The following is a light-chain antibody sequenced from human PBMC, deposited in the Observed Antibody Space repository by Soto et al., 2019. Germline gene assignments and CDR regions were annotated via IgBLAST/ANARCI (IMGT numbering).Light chain of an antibody. Sequence: DIQMTQSLSTLSASVGDRVTITCRASQSISSWLAWYQQKPGKAPKLLIYTASSLESGVPSRFSGSGSGTEFTLTISSLQPDDFATYYCQQYDKYAWTFGQGTKVDIK. CDR3: QQYDKYAWT. CDR2: TAS. CDR1: QSISSW. J-gene: IGKJ1*01. V-gene: IGKV1-5*03.